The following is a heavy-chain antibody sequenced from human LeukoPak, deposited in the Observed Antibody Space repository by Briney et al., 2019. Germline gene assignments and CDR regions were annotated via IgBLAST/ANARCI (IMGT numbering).Heavy chain of an antibody. D-gene: IGHD4-23*01. CDR2: IYTSGST. CDR3: ARDRHIGGNADFDY. Sequence: SETLSLTCTVSGGSISSYYWSWIRQPAGKGLEWIGRIYTSGSTNYNPSLKSRVTISVDTSKNQFSLRLSSVTAADTAVYYCARDRHIGGNADFDYWGQGKLVTVSS. J-gene: IGHJ4*02. V-gene: IGHV4-4*07. CDR1: GGSISSYY.